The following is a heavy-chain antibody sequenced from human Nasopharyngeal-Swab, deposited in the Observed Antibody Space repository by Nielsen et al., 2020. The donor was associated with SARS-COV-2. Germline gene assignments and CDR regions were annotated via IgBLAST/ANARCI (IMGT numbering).Heavy chain of an antibody. D-gene: IGHD2-2*01. CDR2: ISGSSGST. CDR3: AKVDIYCSSTSCYHHFDY. V-gene: IGHV3-23*01. Sequence: GESLKISCAASGFTFSSYAMSWVRQAPGKGLEWVSAISGSSGSTYYADSVKGRFTISRDNSKNTLYLQMNSLRAEDTAVYYCAKVDIYCSSTSCYHHFDYWGQGTLVTVSS. J-gene: IGHJ4*02. CDR1: GFTFSSYA.